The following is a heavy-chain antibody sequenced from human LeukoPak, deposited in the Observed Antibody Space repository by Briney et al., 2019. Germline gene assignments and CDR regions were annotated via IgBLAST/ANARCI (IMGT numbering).Heavy chain of an antibody. J-gene: IGHJ4*02. D-gene: IGHD7-27*01. Sequence: GGSLRLSCAASGFTFSSYAMHWVRQAPGKGLEYVSAISSNGGSTYYANSVKGRFTISRDNSKNTLYLQMGSLRAEDMAVYYCAKAHWVRYYFDYWGQGTLVTVSS. V-gene: IGHV3-64*01. CDR2: ISSNGGST. CDR1: GFTFSSYA. CDR3: AKAHWVRYYFDY.